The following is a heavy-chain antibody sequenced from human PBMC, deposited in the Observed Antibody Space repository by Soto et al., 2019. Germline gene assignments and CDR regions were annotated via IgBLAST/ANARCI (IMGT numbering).Heavy chain of an antibody. Sequence: QVQLVESGGGVVQPGRSLRLSCAASGFTFSSYGMHWVRQAPGKGLEWVAVIWFDGNNKYYADSVKSRFTISRDNSKNTLYLQMDSLGAEDTAVYYCARKGHCSGGSCYQYYYYGMDVWRQGTTVTVSS. CDR1: GFTFSSYG. J-gene: IGHJ6*02. CDR3: ARKGHCSGGSCYQYYYYGMDV. V-gene: IGHV3-33*01. CDR2: IWFDGNNK. D-gene: IGHD2-15*01.